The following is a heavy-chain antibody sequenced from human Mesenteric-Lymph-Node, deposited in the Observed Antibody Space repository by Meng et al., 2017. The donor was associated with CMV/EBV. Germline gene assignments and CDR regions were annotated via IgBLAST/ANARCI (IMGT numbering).Heavy chain of an antibody. CDR1: GTPISNSPYY. D-gene: IGHD3-22*01. Sequence: QLQESGPGLVTPSETLSLYCMCSGTPISNSPYYWTGIRQPPGKGLEWIGSVHHSGTTYYNPSLKGRLTISVDTSANLFSLRLSTVTAADTATYYCARRGNYDSDYSEYWGQGTLVTVSS. CDR3: ARRGNYDSDYSEY. J-gene: IGHJ4*02. V-gene: IGHV4-39*01. CDR2: VHHSGTT.